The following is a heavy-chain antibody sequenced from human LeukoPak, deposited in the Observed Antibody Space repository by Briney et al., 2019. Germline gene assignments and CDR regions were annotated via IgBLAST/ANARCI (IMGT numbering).Heavy chain of an antibody. CDR1: LGTFSSYP. CDR2: IIPILGIA. Sequence: SVKVSCKASLGTFSSYPIRWVRQAPGQGREGMGRIIPILGIANYTQKFQGRVTITADKSASTAYMELSRLRSEDTAVYYCARAKKQGTTVTTGWFDPWGQGTLVTVSS. V-gene: IGHV1-69*04. CDR3: ARAKKQGTTVTTGWFDP. D-gene: IGHD4-11*01. J-gene: IGHJ5*02.